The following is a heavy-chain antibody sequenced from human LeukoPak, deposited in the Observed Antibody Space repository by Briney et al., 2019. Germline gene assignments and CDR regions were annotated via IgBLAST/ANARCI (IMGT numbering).Heavy chain of an antibody. D-gene: IGHD1-26*01. CDR3: ARGSWHSGSYYLDY. Sequence: ASVKVSCKASGYTFTSYDINWVRQATGQGLEWMGWMNPNSGNTDSAQKFQGRVTMTRSTSIGTAYMELSSLRSEDTAVYYCARGSWHSGSYYLDYWGQGTLVTVSS. CDR2: MNPNSGNT. CDR1: GYTFTSYD. V-gene: IGHV1-8*01. J-gene: IGHJ4*02.